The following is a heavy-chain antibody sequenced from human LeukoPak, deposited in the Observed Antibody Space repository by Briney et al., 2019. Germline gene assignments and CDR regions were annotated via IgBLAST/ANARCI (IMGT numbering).Heavy chain of an antibody. CDR3: VKMGYFGTWSTTFDY. D-gene: IGHD2-15*01. J-gene: IGHJ4*02. CDR2: IYNVGNT. CDR1: GFTVSSNY. V-gene: IGHV3-66*01. Sequence: PGGSLRLSCAASGFTVSSNYMSWVRQAPGKGLEWVSTIYNVGNTYYADSVKGRFTISRDNSKNTLYLQMNSLSAEDTSLYYCVKMGYFGTWSTTFDYWGQGTLVTVSS.